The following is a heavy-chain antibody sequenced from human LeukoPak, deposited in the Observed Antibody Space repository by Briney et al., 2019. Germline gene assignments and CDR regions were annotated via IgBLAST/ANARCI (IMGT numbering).Heavy chain of an antibody. CDR1: GFTFSGFS. CDR2: IKQDGSER. J-gene: IGHJ4*02. V-gene: IGHV3-7*03. CDR3: ARNNYYDSSGPFDY. D-gene: IGHD3-22*01. Sequence: GGSLRLSCAASGFTFSGFSMSWVRQSPTKGLEWVANIKQDGSERYYVDSVKGRFTVSRDNPMNSLYLQMNSLRAEDTAVYYCARNNYYDSSGPFDYWGQGTLVTVSS.